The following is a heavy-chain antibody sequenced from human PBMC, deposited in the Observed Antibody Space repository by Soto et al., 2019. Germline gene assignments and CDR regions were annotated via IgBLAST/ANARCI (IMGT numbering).Heavy chain of an antibody. J-gene: IGHJ5*02. CDR3: ASQSGGGPTTSKWFDP. Sequence: SLTCAVYVGSFSGYSWSWIRQPPGKGLEWIGEINHTGSTNYNPSLKSRVTISVDTSKNQFSLKMSSVTAADAALYYCASQSGGGPTTSKWFDPWGPGPMMTF. V-gene: IGHV4-34*01. D-gene: IGHD4-17*01. CDR1: VGSFSGYS. CDR2: INHTGST.